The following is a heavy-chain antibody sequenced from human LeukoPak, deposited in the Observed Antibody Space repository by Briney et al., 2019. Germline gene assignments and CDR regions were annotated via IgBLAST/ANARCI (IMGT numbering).Heavy chain of an antibody. CDR2: IYPGDSDT. V-gene: IGHV5-51*01. D-gene: IGHD6-13*01. CDR3: ARLERGSSWFDY. J-gene: IGHJ4*02. Sequence: GGSLQISCKGSGYVFTSYWIGWVRQLPGKGLEWMGIIYPGDSDTRYSPSFQGQVTISADKSISTAYLQWSSLKASDTAMYYCARLERGSSWFDYWGQGTLVTVSS. CDR1: GYVFTSYW.